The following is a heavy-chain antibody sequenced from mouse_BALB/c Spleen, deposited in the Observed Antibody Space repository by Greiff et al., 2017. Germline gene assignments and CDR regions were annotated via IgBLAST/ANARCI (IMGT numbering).Heavy chain of an antibody. CDR2: ISYSGST. D-gene: IGHD2-3*01. J-gene: IGHJ3*01. V-gene: IGHV3-2*02. Sequence: EVKLQESGPGLVKPSQSLSLTCTVTGYSITSDYAWNWIRQFPGNKLEWMGYISYSGSTSYNPSLKSRISITRDTSKNQFFLQLNSVTTEDTATYYCARDGYSRWFAYWGQGTLVTVSA. CDR1: GYSITSDYA. CDR3: ARDGYSRWFAY.